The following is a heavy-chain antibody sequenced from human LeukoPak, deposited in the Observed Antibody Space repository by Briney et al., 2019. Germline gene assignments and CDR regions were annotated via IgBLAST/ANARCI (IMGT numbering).Heavy chain of an antibody. D-gene: IGHD5-18*01. V-gene: IGHV1-18*04. Sequence: GESLKISCKGSGYSFTSYWIGWVRQAPGQGLEWMGWISAYNGNTNYAQKLQGRVTMTTDTSTSTAYMELRSLRSDDTAVYYCARCRNTAMAGRALAFDIWGQGTMVTVSS. CDR3: ARCRNTAMAGRALAFDI. CDR1: GYSFTSYW. J-gene: IGHJ3*02. CDR2: ISAYNGNT.